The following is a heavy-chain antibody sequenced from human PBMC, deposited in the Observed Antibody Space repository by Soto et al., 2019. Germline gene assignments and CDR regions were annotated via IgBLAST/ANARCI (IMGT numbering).Heavy chain of an antibody. J-gene: IGHJ6*02. CDR3: VMVDNYVTPTPQDA. D-gene: IGHD3-16*01. CDR2: ISPYTGNT. CDR1: GYIFVNYG. V-gene: IGHV1-18*01. Sequence: QVQLVQSGDEVKKPGASVKVSCKASGYIFVNYGIAWVRQAPRQGLEWMGWISPYTGNTHSASKVQGRLTMTTDTSPRTAYMDLGSLTSDDTAVYYCVMVDNYVTPTPQDAWGQGTTVTVSS.